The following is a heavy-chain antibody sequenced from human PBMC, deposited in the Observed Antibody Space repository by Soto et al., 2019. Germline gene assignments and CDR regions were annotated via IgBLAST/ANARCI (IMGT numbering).Heavy chain of an antibody. J-gene: IGHJ6*03. CDR3: AREYGDYVAADYYYYYMDV. CDR2: ISAYNGNT. CDR1: GYTSTSYG. Sequence: QVQLVQSGAEVKKPGASVKVSCKASGYTSTSYGISWVRQAPGQGLEWMGWISAYNGNTNYAQKLQGRVTMTTDTSTSTAYMELRSLRSDDTAVYYCAREYGDYVAADYYYYYMDVWGKGTTVTVSS. D-gene: IGHD4-17*01. V-gene: IGHV1-18*01.